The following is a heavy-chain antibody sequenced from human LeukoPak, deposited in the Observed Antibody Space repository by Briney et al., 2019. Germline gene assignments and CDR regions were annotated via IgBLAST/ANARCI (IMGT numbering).Heavy chain of an antibody. Sequence: SETLSLTCTVSGGSINISNYYWGWIRQPPGKGLECIGNIHSGIIFYNPSFKSRVTFSVDTSKNYFSLKLSSVTAADTAVYYCARGLGGSGSYFLTFDYWGQGTLVTVSS. J-gene: IGHJ4*02. D-gene: IGHD1-26*01. CDR2: IHSGII. V-gene: IGHV4-39*02. CDR3: ARGLGGSGSYFLTFDY. CDR1: GGSINISNYY.